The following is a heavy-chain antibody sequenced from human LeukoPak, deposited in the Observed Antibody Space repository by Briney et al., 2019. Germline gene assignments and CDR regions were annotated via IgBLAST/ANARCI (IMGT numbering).Heavy chain of an antibody. CDR2: IYYSGST. J-gene: IGHJ4*02. V-gene: IGHV4-61*10. Sequence: SETLSLTCTVSGGSISSGSYYWSWIRQPAGKGLEWIGYIYYSGSTNYNPSLKSRVTISVDTSKNQVSLKLSSVTAADTAVYYCARDRRGYGSGYYFDYWGQGTLVTVSS. CDR3: ARDRRGYGSGYYFDY. D-gene: IGHD3-10*01. CDR1: GGSISSGSYY.